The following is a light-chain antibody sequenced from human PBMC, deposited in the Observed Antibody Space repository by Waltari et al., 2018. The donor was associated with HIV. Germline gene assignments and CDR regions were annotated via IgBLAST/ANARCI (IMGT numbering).Light chain of an antibody. CDR2: SNN. Sequence: QSVLTQPPSASGTPGQRVTISCSGRSSNIGSNTVIWYQQLPGTAPKLLIYSNNQRPSGVPDRFSGSKSGTSASLAISGLQSEDEADYYCAAWDDSLNGVVFGGGTKLTVL. J-gene: IGLJ2*01. CDR3: AAWDDSLNGVV. CDR1: SSNIGSNT. V-gene: IGLV1-44*01.